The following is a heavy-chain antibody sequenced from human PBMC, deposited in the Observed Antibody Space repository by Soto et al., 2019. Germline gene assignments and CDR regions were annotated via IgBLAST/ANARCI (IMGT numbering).Heavy chain of an antibody. D-gene: IGHD1-1*01. CDR3: VRDGTKTLRDWFDP. CDR2: IYATGTT. V-gene: IGHV4-4*07. Sequence: SETLSLTCTVSGASISGFYWSWIRKSAGKGLEWIGRIYATGTTDYNPSLKSRVMMSVDTSKKQFSLKLRSVTAADTAVYYCVRDGTKTLRDWFDPWGQG. J-gene: IGHJ5*02. CDR1: GASISGFY.